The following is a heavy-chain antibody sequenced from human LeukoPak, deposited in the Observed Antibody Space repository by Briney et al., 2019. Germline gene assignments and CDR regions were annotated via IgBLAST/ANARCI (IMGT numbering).Heavy chain of an antibody. CDR1: GYTFTCYY. Sequence: ASVKFSFKASGYTFTCYYIHWVRPAPGQGLEWMGWINFNSGGTNSAQKFQDRVTMTRDTSINTAYMELSRLRSDDTAIYYCSREDYWGQGTLVTVSS. CDR3: SREDY. J-gene: IGHJ4*02. CDR2: INFNSGGT. V-gene: IGHV1-2*02.